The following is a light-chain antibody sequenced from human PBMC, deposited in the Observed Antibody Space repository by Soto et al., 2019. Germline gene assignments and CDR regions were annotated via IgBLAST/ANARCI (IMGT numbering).Light chain of an antibody. Sequence: QSALTQPASVSASPGQSSTISCNGTSSDVGSYNRVSWYQQHPGKAPKLMIYEGSKRPSSGVSNRFSGSKSGNTASLTISWLQAEDEADYYCCSYAGSSTYVVFGGGTKLTVL. V-gene: IGLV2-23*01. CDR3: CSYAGSSTYVV. CDR1: SSDVGSYNR. CDR2: EGS. J-gene: IGLJ2*01.